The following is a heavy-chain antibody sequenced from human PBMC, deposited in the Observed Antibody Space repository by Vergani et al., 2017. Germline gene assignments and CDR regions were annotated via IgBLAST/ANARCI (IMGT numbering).Heavy chain of an antibody. V-gene: IGHV4-61*02. J-gene: IGHJ6*02. CDR2: IYTSGST. D-gene: IGHD4-17*01. CDR3: ARDRSKMTTVTTKYYGMDV. CDR1: GGSISSGSYY. Sequence: QVQLQESGPGLVKPSQTLSLTCTVSGGSISSGSYYWSWIRQPAGKGLDWIGRIYTSGSTNYNPSLKSRVTISVDTSKNQFSLKLSSVTAADTAVYYCARDRSKMTTVTTKYYGMDVWGQGTTVTVSS.